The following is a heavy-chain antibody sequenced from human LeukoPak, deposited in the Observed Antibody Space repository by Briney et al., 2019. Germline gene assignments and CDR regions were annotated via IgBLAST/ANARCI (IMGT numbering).Heavy chain of an antibody. CDR2: IYSSGST. CDR3: ARESIGARVDY. J-gene: IGHJ4*02. Sequence: PSETLSLTCTVSGGSISNYYWSWIRQPAGKGLEWIGRIYSSGSTNCNPSLKSRVTMSVDTSKNQFSLKLTSVTAADTAVYYCARESIGARVDYWGQGTLVTVSS. D-gene: IGHD2-15*01. V-gene: IGHV4-4*07. CDR1: GGSISNYY.